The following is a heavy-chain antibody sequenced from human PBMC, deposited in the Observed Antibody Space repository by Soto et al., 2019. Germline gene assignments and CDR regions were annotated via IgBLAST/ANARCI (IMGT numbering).Heavy chain of an antibody. D-gene: IGHD6-19*01. CDR2: VIGSGAVT. J-gene: IGHJ4*02. V-gene: IGHV3-23*01. Sequence: GGSLRLSCAASGFTFSTYAMSWVRQAPGKGLDWVSTVIGSGAVTYYADSVKGRFTISRDNSKNMVYLQMNSLSAEDTAVYYCARHSASCWYRDFDYWGQGT. CDR3: ARHSASCWYRDFDY. CDR1: GFTFSTYA.